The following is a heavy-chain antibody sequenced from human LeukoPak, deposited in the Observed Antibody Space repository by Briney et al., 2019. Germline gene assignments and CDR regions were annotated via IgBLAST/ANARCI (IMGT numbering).Heavy chain of an antibody. V-gene: IGHV4-59*01. J-gene: IGHJ4*02. D-gene: IGHD4-23*01. CDR1: GGSISSYY. CDR3: ARGLGRWYHTFDY. Sequence: SETLSLTCTVPGGSISSYYWSWIRQPPGKGLEWIGYIYYSGSTNYNPSLKSRVTISVDTSKNQFSLKLSSVTAADTAVYYCARGLGRWYHTFDYWGQGTLVTVSS. CDR2: IYYSGST.